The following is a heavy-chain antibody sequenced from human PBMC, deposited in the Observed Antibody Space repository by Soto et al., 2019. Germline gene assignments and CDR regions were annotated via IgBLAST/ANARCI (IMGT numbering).Heavy chain of an antibody. CDR2: IYWDDSK. Sequence: QITLKESGPTLVRPTQTLTLTCAFSGFSLSTSGVGVGWIRQPPGKALEWLAVIYWDDSKHYSPSLRSILTITNDTSKNQVVLTLTNRYPMDTGSYYCAYKGTEYWPLGYWGQGTLVTVSS. CDR1: GFSLSTSGVG. D-gene: IGHD2-8*02. V-gene: IGHV2-5*02. J-gene: IGHJ4*02. CDR3: AYKGTEYWPLGY.